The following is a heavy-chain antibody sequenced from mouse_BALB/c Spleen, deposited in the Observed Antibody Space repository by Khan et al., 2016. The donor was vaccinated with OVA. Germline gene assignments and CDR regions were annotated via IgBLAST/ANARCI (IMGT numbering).Heavy chain of an antibody. J-gene: IGHJ2*01. Sequence: VQLKESGPELVRPGASVKISCKASGYSFTGYFMNWVMQSHGKSLEWIGRINPHIGETFYNQRFKDKATLTVDESSNTAHMELRSLASEDSAVYYCTRIYCSDFDYWGQGTTLTVSS. CDR3: TRIYCSDFDY. D-gene: IGHD1-1*01. CDR2: INPHIGET. V-gene: IGHV1-20*02. CDR1: GYSFTGYF.